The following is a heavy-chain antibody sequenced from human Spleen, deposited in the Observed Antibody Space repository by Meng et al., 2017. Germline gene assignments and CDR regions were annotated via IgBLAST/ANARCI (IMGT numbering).Heavy chain of an antibody. CDR1: GYTFTNYA. J-gene: IGHJ4*02. CDR2: IDTKTGHP. Sequence: QVQLVQSGSELRKPGASVKVSCKASGYTFTNYAINWLRQAPGQGLEWMGWIDTKTGHPTYAQGFTGRLVFSLDTSVSTTYLQISGLKAADTAVYYCARVDTVEFDYWGQGTLVTVSS. D-gene: IGHD1-1*01. CDR3: ARVDTVEFDY. V-gene: IGHV7-4-1*02.